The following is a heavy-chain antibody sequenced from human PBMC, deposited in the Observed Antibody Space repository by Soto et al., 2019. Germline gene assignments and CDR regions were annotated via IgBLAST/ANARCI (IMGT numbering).Heavy chain of an antibody. CDR3: ASSRSGQLFDY. J-gene: IGHJ4*02. D-gene: IGHD3-3*01. V-gene: IGHV4-59*01. Sequence: SETLSLTCTVSGGSISSYYWSWIRQPPGKGLEWIGYIYYSGSTNYNPSLKSRVTISVDTSKNQFSLKLSSVTAADTAVYYCASSRSGQLFDYWGQGTLVTVSS. CDR2: IYYSGST. CDR1: GGSISSYY.